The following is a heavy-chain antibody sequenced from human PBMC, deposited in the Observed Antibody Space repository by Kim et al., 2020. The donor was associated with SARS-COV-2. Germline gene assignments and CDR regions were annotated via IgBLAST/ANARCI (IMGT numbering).Heavy chain of an antibody. CDR1: GGTFSSYA. J-gene: IGHJ6*02. CDR3: ARDERKGYYYYYGMDV. CDR2: IIPIFGTA. V-gene: IGHV1-69*13. Sequence: SVKVSCKASGGTFSSYAISWVRQAPGQGLEWMGGIIPIFGTANYAQKFQGRVTITADESTSTAYMELSSLRSEDTAVYYCARDERKGYYYYYGMDVWGQGTTVTVSS.